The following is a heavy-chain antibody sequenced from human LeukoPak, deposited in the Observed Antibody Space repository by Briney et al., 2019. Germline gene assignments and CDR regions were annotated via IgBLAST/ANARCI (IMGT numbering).Heavy chain of an antibody. Sequence: SETLSLTCTVSGGSISSYYWSWIRRPPGKGLEWIGYIYYSGSTNYNPSLKSRVTISVDTSKNQFSLKLSSVTAADTAVYYCARRGSSWYNFDYWGQGTLVTVSS. J-gene: IGHJ4*02. CDR2: IYYSGST. D-gene: IGHD6-13*01. CDR3: ARRGSSWYNFDY. V-gene: IGHV4-59*08. CDR1: GGSISSYY.